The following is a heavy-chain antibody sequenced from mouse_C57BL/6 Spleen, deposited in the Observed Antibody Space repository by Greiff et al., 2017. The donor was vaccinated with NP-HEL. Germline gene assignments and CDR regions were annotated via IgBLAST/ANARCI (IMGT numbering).Heavy chain of an antibody. V-gene: IGHV1-54*01. J-gene: IGHJ2*01. CDR2: INPGSGGT. D-gene: IGHD1-1*01. CDR1: GYAFTNYL. CDR3: ARCGFTTVVFDY. Sequence: VQLQQSGAELVRPGTSVKVSCKASGYAFTNYLIEWVKQRPGQGLEWIGVINPGSGGTNYTEKFKGKATLTADKSSSTAYMQLSSLTSEDSAVYFCARCGFTTVVFDYWGQGTTLTVSS.